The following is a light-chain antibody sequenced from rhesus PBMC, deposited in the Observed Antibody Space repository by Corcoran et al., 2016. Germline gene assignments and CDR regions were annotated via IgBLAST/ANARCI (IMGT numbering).Light chain of an antibody. CDR1: QGINNY. J-gene: IGKJ2*01. CDR2: YAS. CDR3: QQYCNSPYS. V-gene: IGKV1-66*01. Sequence: DIQLTQSPSFLFASVGDSVTTPRRASQGINNYLSWCQQRPGKAPQPLNSYASSLESGVPSRFSGSGSGTTYTLTIISLPPGDLASYYFQQYCNSPYSFHLGTKVELK.